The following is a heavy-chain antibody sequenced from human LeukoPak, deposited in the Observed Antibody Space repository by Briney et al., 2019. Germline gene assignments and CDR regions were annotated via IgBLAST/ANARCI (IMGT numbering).Heavy chain of an antibody. CDR3: ARGYDSGYYPPHLDY. V-gene: IGHV4-39*01. J-gene: IGHJ4*02. D-gene: IGHD3-22*01. CDR2: IYYSGST. CDR1: GGSISSSSYY. Sequence: PSETLSLTCTVSGGSISSSSYYWGWIRQPPGKGLEWIGSIYYSGSTYYNPSLKSRVTISVDTSKNQFSLKLSSVTAADTAVYYCARGYDSGYYPPHLDYWGQGTLVTVSS.